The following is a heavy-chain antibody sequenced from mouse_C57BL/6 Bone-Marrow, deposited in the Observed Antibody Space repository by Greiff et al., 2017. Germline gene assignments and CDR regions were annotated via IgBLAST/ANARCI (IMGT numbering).Heavy chain of an antibody. CDR3: ARRRLLLGPHWYFDV. J-gene: IGHJ1*03. V-gene: IGHV1-9*01. Sequence: QVQLQQSGAELMKPGASVKLSCKATGYTFTGYWIKWVKQRPGHGLEWIGEILPGSGSTNYNEKFKGKATFTADTSSNTAYMQLRSRTTEDSASYTCARRRLLLGPHWYFDVWGTGTTLTVSS. CDR2: ILPGSGST. D-gene: IGHD4-1*01. CDR1: GYTFTGYW.